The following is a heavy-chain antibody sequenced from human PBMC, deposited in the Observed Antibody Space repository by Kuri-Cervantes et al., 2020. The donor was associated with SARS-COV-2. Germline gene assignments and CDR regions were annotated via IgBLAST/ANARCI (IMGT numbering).Heavy chain of an antibody. D-gene: IGHD6-19*01. Sequence: GESLKISCAASGFTFDDYGMSWVRQAPGKGLEWVSGINWNGGSTGYADSVKGRFTISRDNAKNSLYLQMNSLRDEDTAVYYCARVGPRGTGIAVAGYWYFDLWGRGTLITVSS. V-gene: IGHV3-20*04. CDR1: GFTFDDYG. CDR2: INWNGGST. CDR3: ARVGPRGTGIAVAGYWYFDL. J-gene: IGHJ2*01.